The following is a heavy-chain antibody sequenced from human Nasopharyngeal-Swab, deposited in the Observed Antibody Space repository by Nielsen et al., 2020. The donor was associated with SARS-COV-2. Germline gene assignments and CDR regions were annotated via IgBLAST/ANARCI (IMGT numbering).Heavy chain of an antibody. CDR2: VYYSGNT. J-gene: IGHJ3*02. Sequence: SETLSLTCTVSVDSISSYHWNWIRQPPGKGLEWIGYVYYSGNTNYNPSLKSRVTISVATSKNQFSLRLSSVTAADTAVYYCATMTACGFDIWGQGTMVTVSS. CDR1: VDSISSYH. D-gene: IGHD2-21*02. V-gene: IGHV4-59*08. CDR3: ATMTACGFDI.